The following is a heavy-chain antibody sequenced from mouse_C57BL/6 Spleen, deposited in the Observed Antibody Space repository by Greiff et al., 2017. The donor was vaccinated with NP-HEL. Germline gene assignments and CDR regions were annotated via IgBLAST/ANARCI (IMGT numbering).Heavy chain of an antibody. CDR1: GYAFSSSW. CDR3: ARLYYYGSSTSYAMDY. V-gene: IGHV1-82*01. J-gene: IGHJ4*01. D-gene: IGHD1-1*01. Sequence: QVQLQQSGPELVKPGASVKISCKASGYAFSSSWMNWVKQRPGKGLEWIGRIYPGDGDTNYNGKFKGKATLTADKSSSTAYMQLSSLTSEDSAVYFCARLYYYGSSTSYAMDYWGQGTSVTVSS. CDR2: IYPGDGDT.